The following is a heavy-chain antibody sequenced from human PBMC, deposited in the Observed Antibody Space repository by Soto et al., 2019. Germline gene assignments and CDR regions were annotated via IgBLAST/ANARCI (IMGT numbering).Heavy chain of an antibody. CDR1: WCNFRDYG. CDR2: IRYDGSNI. D-gene: IGHD3-10*02. Sequence: GRAQRLRYGGSWCNFRDYGRHWLRQAPSKGLEWVAVIRYDGSNINYAGSVMGRFTISRDNSKNTLYLEMNSLRAEDTAVYYCARDGMGGTNFGEELDYWDQGILVTVAS. J-gene: IGHJ4*02. V-gene: IGHV3-33*08. CDR3: ARDGMGGTNFGEELDY.